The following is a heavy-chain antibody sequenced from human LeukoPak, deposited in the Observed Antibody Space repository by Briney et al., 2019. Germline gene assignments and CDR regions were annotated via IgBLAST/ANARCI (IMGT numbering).Heavy chain of an antibody. CDR3: ARDSYDYVWGSYNY. Sequence: GGSLRLSCAASGFTVSNNYMRWVRQAPGKGLEWVSLIYSGGSTYYADSVKGRFIISRDNSKNTLYLQMNSLRAEDTAVYYCARDSYDYVWGSYNYWGQGTLVTVSS. V-gene: IGHV3-66*01. D-gene: IGHD3-16*01. CDR2: IYSGGST. J-gene: IGHJ4*02. CDR1: GFTVSNNY.